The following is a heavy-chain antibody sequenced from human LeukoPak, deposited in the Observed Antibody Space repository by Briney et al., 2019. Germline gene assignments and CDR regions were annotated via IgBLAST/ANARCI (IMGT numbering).Heavy chain of an antibody. V-gene: IGHV3-23*01. J-gene: IGHJ4*02. CDR3: AKESPHFDY. CDR2: ISGSGGTT. CDR1: GFTFSSYA. Sequence: GGSLRLSCAASGFTFSSYAMSWVRQAPGKGLEWVSTISGSGGTTYYVDSVKGRFTIPRDNSKNTLYLQMNSLRAEDTAIYYCAKESPHFDYWGQGTLVTVSS.